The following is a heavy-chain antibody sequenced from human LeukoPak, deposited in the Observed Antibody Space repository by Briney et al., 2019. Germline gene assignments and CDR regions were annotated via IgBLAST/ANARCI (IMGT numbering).Heavy chain of an antibody. D-gene: IGHD5-24*01. J-gene: IGHJ6*03. V-gene: IGHV1-69*05. CDR3: ARGVGMATIRARYYYYYMDV. CDR1: GGTFSSYA. Sequence: ASVKVSCKASGGTFSSYAISWVRQAPGQGLGWMGGIIPIFGTANYAQKFQGRVTITTDESTSTAYMELSSLRSEDTAVYYCARGVGMATIRARYYYYYMDVWGKGTTVTVSS. CDR2: IIPIFGTA.